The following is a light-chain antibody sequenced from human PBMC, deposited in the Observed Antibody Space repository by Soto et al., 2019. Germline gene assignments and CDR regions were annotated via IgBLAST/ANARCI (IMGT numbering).Light chain of an antibody. CDR2: EVT. Sequence: QSALTQPPSASGSPGQLVTISCTGTSSDVGGYNYVSWCQQHPGKAPKLIIYEVTKRPSGVPDRFSGSKSGNTASLTVSGLQAEDEADYYCSSYAGSNNVLFGGGTKLTVL. CDR1: SSDVGGYNY. J-gene: IGLJ2*01. CDR3: SSYAGSNNVL. V-gene: IGLV2-8*01.